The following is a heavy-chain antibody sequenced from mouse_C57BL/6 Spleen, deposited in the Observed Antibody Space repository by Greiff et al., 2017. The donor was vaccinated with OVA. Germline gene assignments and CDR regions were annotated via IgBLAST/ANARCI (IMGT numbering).Heavy chain of an antibody. CDR3: ARGITTVAHAMDY. CDR1: GYTFTSYW. D-gene: IGHD1-1*01. J-gene: IGHJ4*01. Sequence: VQLQQPGAELVKPGASVKLSCKASGYTFTSYWMQWVKQRPGQGLEWIGDIDPSDSYTNYNQKFKGKATLTVDTSSSTAYMQLSSLTSEDSAVYYGARGITTVAHAMDYWGQGTSVTVSS. CDR2: IDPSDSYT. V-gene: IGHV1-50*01.